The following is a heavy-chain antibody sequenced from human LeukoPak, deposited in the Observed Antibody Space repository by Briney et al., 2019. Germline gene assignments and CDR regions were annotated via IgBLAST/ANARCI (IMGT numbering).Heavy chain of an antibody. Sequence: PGGSLRLSCTASGFTFNNYAMSWVRQAPGKGLEWVSASSASGDSPYYADSVKGRFTISRDNSKNTLDLQMNSLRVEDTAVYYCAKGVFGSGSYREYFEQWGQGTLVTVS. CDR1: GFTFNNYA. D-gene: IGHD3-10*01. V-gene: IGHV3-23*01. CDR3: AKGVFGSGSYREYFEQ. J-gene: IGHJ1*01. CDR2: SSASGDSP.